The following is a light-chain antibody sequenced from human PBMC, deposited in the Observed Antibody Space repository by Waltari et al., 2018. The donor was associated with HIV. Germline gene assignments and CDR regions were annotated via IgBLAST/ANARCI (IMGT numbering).Light chain of an antibody. V-gene: IGLV1-44*01. Sequence: QSVLAQPPSVSGAPGQRVTISCSGSGSNIRSNYVNWYQQLPVTAPRVLIYNDDQRPSGVPARFSGSKAGTTASLAISGLQSEDEADYYCAAWDDTLKVYVFGTGTKVT. CDR1: GSNIRSNY. CDR2: NDD. J-gene: IGLJ1*01. CDR3: AAWDDTLKVYV.